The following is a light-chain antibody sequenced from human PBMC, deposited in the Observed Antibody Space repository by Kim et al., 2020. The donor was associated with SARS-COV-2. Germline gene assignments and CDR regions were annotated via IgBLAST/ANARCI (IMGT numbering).Light chain of an antibody. V-gene: IGKV3-20*01. CDR1: QSVSSSY. Sequence: SLSPGERATLSCRASQSVSSSYLAWYQQKPGQAPRLLIYGASSRATGIPDRFSGSGSGTDFTLTISRLEPEDFAVYYCQQYGSSPFGPGTKVDIK. CDR2: GAS. J-gene: IGKJ3*01. CDR3: QQYGSSP.